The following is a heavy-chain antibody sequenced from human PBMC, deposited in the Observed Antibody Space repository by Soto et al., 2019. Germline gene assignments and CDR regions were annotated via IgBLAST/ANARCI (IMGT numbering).Heavy chain of an antibody. CDR1: GGSISSSSYY. CDR3: ARRGSSSWYGY. CDR2: IYYSGST. Sequence: SETLSLTCTVPGGSISSSSYYWGWIRQPPGKGLEWIGSIYYSGSTYYNPSLKSRVTISVDTSKNQFSLKLSSVTAADTAVYYCARRGSSSWYGYWGQGTLVTVSS. J-gene: IGHJ4*02. D-gene: IGHD6-13*01. V-gene: IGHV4-39*01.